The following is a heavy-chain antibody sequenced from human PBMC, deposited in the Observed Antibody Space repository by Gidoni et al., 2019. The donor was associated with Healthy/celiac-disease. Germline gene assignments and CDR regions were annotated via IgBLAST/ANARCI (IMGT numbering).Heavy chain of an antibody. CDR3: ARERADYGLPPNAFDI. Sequence: EVQLVESGGGLVQPGGSLRLSCAASGFTVSSNYMSWVRQAPGKGLEWVSVIYSGGSTYYADSVKGRFTISRDNSKNTLYLQMNSLRAEDAAVYYCARERADYGLPPNAFDIWGQGTMVTVSS. D-gene: IGHD4-17*01. J-gene: IGHJ3*02. CDR1: GFTVSSNY. CDR2: IYSGGST. V-gene: IGHV3-66*02.